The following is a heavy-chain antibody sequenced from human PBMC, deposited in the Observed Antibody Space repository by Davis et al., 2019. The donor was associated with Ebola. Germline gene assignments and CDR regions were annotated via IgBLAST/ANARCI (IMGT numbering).Heavy chain of an antibody. CDR3: ARNLGGSYAFEY. V-gene: IGHV5-51*01. J-gene: IGHJ4*02. Sequence: PGGSLRLSCKGSGYSFTSYWIGWVRQMPGKGLEWMGIIYPGDSDTRYSPSFQGQVTISVDKSIGTAYLQWDSLKASDTAIYYCARNLGGSYAFEYWGQGTLVTVSS. D-gene: IGHD3-16*01. CDR2: IYPGDSDT. CDR1: GYSFTSYW.